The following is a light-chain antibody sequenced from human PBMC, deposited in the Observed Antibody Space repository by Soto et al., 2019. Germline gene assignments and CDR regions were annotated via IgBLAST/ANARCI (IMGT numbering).Light chain of an antibody. J-gene: IGKJ2*01. Sequence: EVVMPQSPATLSASPGERVVLSCRASQNIGSNLAWYQQRPGQATRLLMYGASTRATETPARFSGSGSATDFTLTLSSLQSEDFAVNYCQQYHNWPPYTFGQGNKLEIK. V-gene: IGKV3-15*01. CDR1: QNIGSN. CDR3: QQYHNWPPYT. CDR2: GAS.